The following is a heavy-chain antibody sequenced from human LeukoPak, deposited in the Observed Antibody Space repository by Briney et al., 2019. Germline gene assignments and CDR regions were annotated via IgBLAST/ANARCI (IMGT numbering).Heavy chain of an antibody. CDR2: INWNGGST. J-gene: IGHJ6*03. V-gene: IGHV3-20*04. CDR1: GFTFDDYG. CDR3: ARDRFGWSYYFSYYMDV. Sequence: GGSLRLSCAASGFTFDDYGMSWVRQAPGKGLEWVSGINWNGGSTGYADSVKGRFTISRDNAKNSLYLQMNSLRAEDTALYYCARDRFGWSYYFSYYMDVWGKGTTVTVSS. D-gene: IGHD3-3*01.